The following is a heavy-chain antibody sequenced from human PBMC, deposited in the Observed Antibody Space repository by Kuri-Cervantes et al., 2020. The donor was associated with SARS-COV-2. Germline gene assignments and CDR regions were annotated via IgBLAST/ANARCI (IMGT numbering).Heavy chain of an antibody. CDR2: IIPILGIA. CDR3: ARPHGYGIYYFDY. J-gene: IGHJ4*02. CDR1: GGTFSSYT. V-gene: IGHV1-69*02. D-gene: IGHD5-12*01. Sequence: SVKVSCKASGGTFSSYTISWVRQAPGQGLEWMGRIIPILGIANYAQKFQGRVTITADKSTSTAYMGLSSLRSEDTAVYYCARPHGYGIYYFDYWGQGTLVTVSS.